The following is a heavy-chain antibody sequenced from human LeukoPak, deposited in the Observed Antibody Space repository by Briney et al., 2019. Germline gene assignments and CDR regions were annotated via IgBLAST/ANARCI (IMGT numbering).Heavy chain of an antibody. V-gene: IGHV3-48*02. CDR3: AGQKGMDY. J-gene: IGHJ4*02. Sequence: GGSLRLSCAASGFTFSSYTMSWVRQAPGKGLGWVSSISSDRTTIFYADSVKGRFTISRDNAQNSLYLQMNSLRDEDTAVYYCAGQKGMDYWGQGTLVVVSS. CDR2: ISSDRTTI. CDR1: GFTFSSYT.